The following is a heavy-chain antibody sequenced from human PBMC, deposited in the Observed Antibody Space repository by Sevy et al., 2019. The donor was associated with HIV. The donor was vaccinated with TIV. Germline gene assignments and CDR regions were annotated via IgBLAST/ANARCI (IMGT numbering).Heavy chain of an antibody. CDR2: ISYDGSNK. CDR3: AREMATIFYY. CDR1: GFTFSSYA. J-gene: IGHJ4*02. Sequence: GGSLRLSCAASGFTFSSYAMHWVRQAPGKGLEWVAVISYDGSNKYYADSVKGRFTISRDNSKNTLYLQMNSLRAEDTAVYYCAREMATIFYYWGQGTLVTVSS. V-gene: IGHV3-30-3*01. D-gene: IGHD5-12*01.